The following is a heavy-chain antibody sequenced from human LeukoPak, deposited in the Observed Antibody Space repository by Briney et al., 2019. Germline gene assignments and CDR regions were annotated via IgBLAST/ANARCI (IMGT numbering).Heavy chain of an antibody. CDR1: GFAFRTYT. J-gene: IGHJ4*02. D-gene: IGHD3-22*01. V-gene: IGHV3-21*01. CDR2: ISRSSSHI. Sequence: GGSLRLSXAASGFAFRTYTMNWVRQAPGKGLEWVSSISRSSSHIYYADSVKGRFTISRDNAKNSLYLQMNSLRAEDTAVYYCAREIGEVVPLIGDFDYWGQGTLVTVSS. CDR3: AREIGEVVPLIGDFDY.